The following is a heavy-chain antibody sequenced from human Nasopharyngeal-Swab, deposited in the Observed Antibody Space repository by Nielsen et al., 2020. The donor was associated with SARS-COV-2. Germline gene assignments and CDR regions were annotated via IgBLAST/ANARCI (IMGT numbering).Heavy chain of an antibody. Sequence: GESLKISCAASGFTSSSYWMSWVRQAPGKGLEWVANIKQDGSEKYYVDSVKGRFTISRDNAKNSLYLQMNSLRAEDTAVYYCARGLRGSYWVYWGQGTLVTVSS. CDR1: GFTSSSYW. CDR2: IKQDGSEK. CDR3: ARGLRGSYWVY. D-gene: IGHD1-26*01. V-gene: IGHV3-7*04. J-gene: IGHJ4*02.